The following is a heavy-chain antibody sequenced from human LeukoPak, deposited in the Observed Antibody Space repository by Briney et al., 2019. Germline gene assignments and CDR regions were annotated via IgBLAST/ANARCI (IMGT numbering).Heavy chain of an antibody. D-gene: IGHD2-2*01. CDR1: GGTFSSYA. Sequence: SVKVSCKASGGTFSSYAISWVRQAPGQGLEWMGGIIPIFGTANYAQKFQGRVTITADESTSTASMELSSLRSEDTAVYYCARDHCSSTSRYLYFQHWGQGTLVTVSS. V-gene: IGHV1-69*01. CDR3: ARDHCSSTSRYLYFQH. J-gene: IGHJ1*01. CDR2: IIPIFGTA.